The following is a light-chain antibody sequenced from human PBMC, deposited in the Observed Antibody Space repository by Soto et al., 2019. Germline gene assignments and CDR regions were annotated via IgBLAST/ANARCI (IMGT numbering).Light chain of an antibody. CDR1: HSVSSSY. V-gene: IGKV3-15*01. CDR2: AAS. Sequence: EIVLTQSPRTLSLSPGERATLSCRSSHSVSSSYLAWYQQKPGQAPRLLXYAASTRATGIPPRFSGSGSGTEFTLTNSSLQSEDFAVYYCQQYSNWPPITFGQGTRLEIK. J-gene: IGKJ5*01. CDR3: QQYSNWPPIT.